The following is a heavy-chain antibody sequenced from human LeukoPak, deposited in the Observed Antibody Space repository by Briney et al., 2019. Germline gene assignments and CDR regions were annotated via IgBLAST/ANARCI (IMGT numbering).Heavy chain of an antibody. V-gene: IGHV1-69*13. Sequence: SVTVSCKASGGTFSSYTISWVWQAPGQGLEWMGGIIPIFGTANNAQKFHGRGTITADESTSTDYMELSSLRSEDTAVYYCARGQIVVVPAATYYFVYWGQGTLVTVSS. CDR3: ARGQIVVVPAATYYFVY. CDR1: GGTFSSYT. D-gene: IGHD2-2*01. CDR2: IIPIFGTA. J-gene: IGHJ4*02.